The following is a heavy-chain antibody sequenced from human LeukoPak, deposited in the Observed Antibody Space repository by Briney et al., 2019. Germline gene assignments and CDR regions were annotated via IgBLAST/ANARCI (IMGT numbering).Heavy chain of an antibody. Sequence: GGPLRLSCAASGFTFSSYAMSWVRQAPGKGLEWVSAISGSGGSTYYADSVKGRFTISRDNSKNTLYLQMNSLRAEDTAVYYCAKEGRIVGATTVRSYWGQGTLVTVSS. V-gene: IGHV3-23*01. J-gene: IGHJ4*02. CDR3: AKEGRIVGATTVRSY. CDR2: ISGSGGST. CDR1: GFTFSSYA. D-gene: IGHD1-26*01.